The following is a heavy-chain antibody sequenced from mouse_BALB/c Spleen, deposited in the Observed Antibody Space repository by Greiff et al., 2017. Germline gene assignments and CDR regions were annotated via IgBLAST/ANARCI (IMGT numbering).Heavy chain of an antibody. CDR2: ISSGGSYT. CDR1: GFTFSSYG. J-gene: IGHJ2*01. V-gene: IGHV5-6*01. D-gene: IGHD1-1*01. CDR3: ARREDAYDYFDY. Sequence: EVQRVESGGDLVKPGGSLKLSCAASGFTFSSYGMSWVRQTPDKRLEWVGTISSGGSYTYYPDSVKGRFTISRDNAKNTLYLQMSSLKSEDPAMYYCARREDAYDYFDYWGQGTTLTVSS.